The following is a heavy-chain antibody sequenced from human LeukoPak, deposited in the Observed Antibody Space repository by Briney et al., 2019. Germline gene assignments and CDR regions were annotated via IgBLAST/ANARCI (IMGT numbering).Heavy chain of an antibody. Sequence: GGSLRLSCVASGFTFRMYWMHWVRQVPGKGLVWFSRINSDASNTTYADSVKGRFTISRDNAKNTLYLQMNNLRAEDTAVYYCANDKSFHMDVWGQGTTVTVSS. CDR1: GFTFRMYW. D-gene: IGHD1-1*01. J-gene: IGHJ6*02. CDR2: INSDASNT. CDR3: ANDKSFHMDV. V-gene: IGHV3-74*01.